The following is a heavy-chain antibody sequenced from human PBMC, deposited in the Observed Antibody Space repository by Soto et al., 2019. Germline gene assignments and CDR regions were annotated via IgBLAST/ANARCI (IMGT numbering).Heavy chain of an antibody. CDR1: GYSFTTYW. J-gene: IGHJ3*02. CDR2: IYPGDSDT. D-gene: IGHD1-7*01. V-gene: IGHV5-51*01. CDR3: VRHSRERELLPDAFDI. Sequence: HGESLKISCKGSGYSFTTYWIGWVRQMPGKGLEWMGIIYPGDSDTRYSPSFQGQVTISADKSISTAYLQWSSLKASDTAMYYCVRHSRERELLPDAFDIWGQGKMVTV.